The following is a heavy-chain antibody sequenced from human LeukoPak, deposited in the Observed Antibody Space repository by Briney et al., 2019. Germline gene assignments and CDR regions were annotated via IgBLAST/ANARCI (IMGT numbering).Heavy chain of an antibody. CDR2: ISAYNGNT. CDR1: GYTLTSYG. Sequence: ASVKVSCKASGYTLTSYGISWVRQAPGQGVEWVGWISAYNGNTNYAQKLQGRVTMTTDTSTSKAYMELKSLRTDDTAVYSCATDYYANNWFDPWGQGTLVTVSS. CDR3: ATDYYANNWFDP. D-gene: IGHD3-10*01. V-gene: IGHV1-18*01. J-gene: IGHJ5*02.